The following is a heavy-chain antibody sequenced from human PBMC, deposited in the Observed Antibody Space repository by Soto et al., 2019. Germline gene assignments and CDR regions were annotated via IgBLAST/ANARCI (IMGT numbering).Heavy chain of an antibody. Sequence: EVQLVESGGGLVKPGGSLRLSCAASGFTFSSYSMNWVRQAPGKGLEWVSSISSSSSYIYYADSVKGRFTISRDNSKNSMYLQKNSLRAVDTEVYNLESDQTEYSYGYGLGYWGQGNLVSVSS. CDR1: GFTFSSYS. CDR3: ESDQTEYSYGYGLGY. D-gene: IGHD5-18*01. CDR2: ISSSSSYI. J-gene: IGHJ4*02. V-gene: IGHV3-21*01.